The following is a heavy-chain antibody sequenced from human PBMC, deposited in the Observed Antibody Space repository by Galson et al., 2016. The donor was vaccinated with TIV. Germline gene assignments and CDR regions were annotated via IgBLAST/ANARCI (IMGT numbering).Heavy chain of an antibody. J-gene: IGHJ5*02. CDR3: ARMLFDIVQAPAATPTGYFDP. CDR2: INDGGSEK. Sequence: KGLEWVASINDGGSEKDYVDSVKGRFTISRDNAQTSLYLQMDSLRAEDTAVYYCARMLFDIVQAPAATPTGYFDPWGQGTLVTVSS. V-gene: IGHV3-7*01. D-gene: IGHD2-2*01.